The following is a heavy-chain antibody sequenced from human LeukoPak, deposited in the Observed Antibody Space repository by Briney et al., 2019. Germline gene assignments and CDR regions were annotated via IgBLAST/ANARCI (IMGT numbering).Heavy chain of an antibody. D-gene: IGHD3-3*01. Sequence: GGSLRLSCAASGFTFSSYAMSWVRQAPGKGLEGVSTITASGGGTYYAASVKGRFTISRDNSKNTLDLQVNSLRAEDTAVYYCAKSQRDFWSEFDQWGQGTLVTVSS. V-gene: IGHV3-23*01. CDR3: AKSQRDFWSEFDQ. CDR1: GFTFSSYA. J-gene: IGHJ4*02. CDR2: ITASGGGT.